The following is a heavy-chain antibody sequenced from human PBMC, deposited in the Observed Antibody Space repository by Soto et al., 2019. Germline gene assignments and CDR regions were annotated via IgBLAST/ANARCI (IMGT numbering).Heavy chain of an antibody. V-gene: IGHV3-48*02. Sequence: GVLRLSCVASGFSLANYPMNWVRQTPGKGLEWISYSSPRGDTIYYADSVEDRFTISRDNARNSLSLHMSSLRDEDSALYYCAKGPHTNVGWPYYFESWGQGVPVTSPQ. CDR2: SSPRGDTI. D-gene: IGHD6-19*01. CDR1: GFSLANYP. CDR3: AKGPHTNVGWPYYFES. J-gene: IGHJ4*02.